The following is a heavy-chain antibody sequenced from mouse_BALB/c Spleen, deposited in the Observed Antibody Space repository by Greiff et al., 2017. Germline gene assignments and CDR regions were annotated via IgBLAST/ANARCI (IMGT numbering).Heavy chain of an antibody. V-gene: IGHV5-17*02. CDR1: GFTFSSFG. Sequence: EVKLVESGGGLVQPGGSRKLSCAASGFTFSSFGMHWVRQAPEKGLEWVAYISSGSSTNYYADTVKGRFTISRDNPKNTLFLQMTSLRSEDTAMYCCGGGYDAMDYWGQGTSVTVSS. J-gene: IGHJ4*01. CDR3: GGGYDAMDY. CDR2: ISSGSSTN.